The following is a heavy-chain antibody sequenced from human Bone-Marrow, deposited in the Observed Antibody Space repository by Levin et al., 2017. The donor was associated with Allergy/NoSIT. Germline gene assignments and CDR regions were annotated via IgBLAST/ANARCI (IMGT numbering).Heavy chain of an antibody. V-gene: IGHV4-38-2*01. CDR2: IYGRGTA. CDR1: GSSISGGYY. CDR3: AGYSVGVPPKF. J-gene: IGHJ3*01. Sequence: SETLSLTCSVSGSSISGGYYWGWIRQPPGKGLEWIGSIYGRGTAYYNQSLKSRVTISLDTSKNQFSLNLTSVTAADTAVFYCAGYSVGVPPKFWGQGTLVTVSA. D-gene: IGHD2-2*01.